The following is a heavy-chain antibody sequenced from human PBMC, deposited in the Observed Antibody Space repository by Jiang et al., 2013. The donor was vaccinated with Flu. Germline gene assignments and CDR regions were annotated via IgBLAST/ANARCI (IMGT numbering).Heavy chain of an antibody. CDR1: GGSISSSSYY. CDR2: IYYSGST. D-gene: IGHD2-15*01. J-gene: IGHJ5*02. CDR3: ARGGCSGGSCYYNWFDP. Sequence: LLKPSETLSLTCTVSGGSISSSSYYWGWIRQPPGKGLEWIGSIYYSGSTYYNPSLKSRVTISVDTSKNQFSLKLSSVTAADTAVYYCARGGCSGGSCYYNWFDPWGQGTL. V-gene: IGHV4-39*01.